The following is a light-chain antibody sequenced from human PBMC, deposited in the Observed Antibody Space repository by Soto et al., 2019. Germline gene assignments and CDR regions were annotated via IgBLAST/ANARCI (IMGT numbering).Light chain of an antibody. CDR2: DAS. J-gene: IGKJ1*01. CDR1: QSISSY. Sequence: EILLTQSPGTLSLSPGERATLSCWASQSISSYLAWYQHKPGQAPRFLIYDASNRATGIPARFSGSGSGTDFTLTISSLEPEDFAVYYCQQRSNWPWTFGQGTKVDIK. CDR3: QQRSNWPWT. V-gene: IGKV3-11*01.